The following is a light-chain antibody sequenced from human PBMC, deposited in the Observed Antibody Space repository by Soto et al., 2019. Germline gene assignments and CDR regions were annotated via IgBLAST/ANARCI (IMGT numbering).Light chain of an antibody. J-gene: IGKJ1*01. V-gene: IGKV3-15*01. CDR1: QSVSSN. CDR2: GAS. CDR3: QQYNNWPRT. Sequence: EIVMPQSPATLSVSPGERATLSCRASQSVSSNLAWYQQKPGQAPRLLIYGASTRATGIPARFSGSGSGTELTLTISSLQSEDFAVYYCQQYNNWPRTFGQGTKVDIK.